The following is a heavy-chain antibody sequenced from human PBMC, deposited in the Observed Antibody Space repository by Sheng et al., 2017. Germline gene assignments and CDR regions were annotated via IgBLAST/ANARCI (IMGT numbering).Heavy chain of an antibody. CDR1: GGSFSGYY. J-gene: IGHJ4*02. V-gene: IGHV4-34*01. D-gene: IGHD1-26*01. Sequence: QVQLQQWGAGLLKPSETLSLTCAVYGGSFSGYYWSWIRQPPGKGTWSGLGKVNHSGSTNYNPSLKSRVTISVDTSKNQFSLKMSSVTAADTAVYYCARGGVGATRKKGYYFDYWGQGTLVTVSS. CDR2: VNHSGST. CDR3: ARGGVGATRKKGYYFDY.